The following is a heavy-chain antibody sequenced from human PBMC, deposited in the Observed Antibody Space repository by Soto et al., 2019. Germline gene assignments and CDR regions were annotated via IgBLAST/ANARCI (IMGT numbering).Heavy chain of an antibody. D-gene: IGHD3-22*01. J-gene: IGHJ4*02. CDR1: GYSFTSYW. Sequence: GESLKISCKGSGYSFTSYWIGWVRQMPGKGLEWMGIIYPGDSDTRYSPSFQGHVTISAAKSITTAFLQWSSLRASDTAMYYCARQIYDSDTGPNFQYYFDSWGQGTPVTVSS. CDR2: IYPGDSDT. V-gene: IGHV5-51*01. CDR3: ARQIYDSDTGPNFQYYFDS.